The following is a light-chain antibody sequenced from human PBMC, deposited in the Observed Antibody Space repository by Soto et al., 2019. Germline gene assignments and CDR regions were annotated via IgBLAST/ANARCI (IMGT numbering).Light chain of an antibody. CDR2: SND. J-gene: IGLJ3*02. V-gene: IGLV1-44*01. Sequence: QAVVTQPPSASGTPGQRVTISCSGSSSNIGSKTVTWYQQLPGTAPKLLIYSNDQRPSGVPDRFSGSKSGTSASLAISGLQSEDEADYYCAAWDDSLNGWVFGGGTKLTVL. CDR3: AAWDDSLNGWV. CDR1: SSNIGSKT.